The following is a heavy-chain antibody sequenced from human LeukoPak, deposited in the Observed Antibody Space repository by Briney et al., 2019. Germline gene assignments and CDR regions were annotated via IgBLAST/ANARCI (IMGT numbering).Heavy chain of an antibody. D-gene: IGHD3-10*01. V-gene: IGHV4-59*01. J-gene: IGHJ6*02. CDR1: GGSISSYY. CDR3: ARVYGSGSYGGMDV. CDR2: IYYSGST. Sequence: SETLSLTCTVSGGSISSYYWSWIRQPPGKGLEWIGYIYYSGSTNYNPSLKSRVTISVDTSKNQFSLKLSSVTAADTAVYYCARVYGSGSYGGMDVWGQGTTVTVPS.